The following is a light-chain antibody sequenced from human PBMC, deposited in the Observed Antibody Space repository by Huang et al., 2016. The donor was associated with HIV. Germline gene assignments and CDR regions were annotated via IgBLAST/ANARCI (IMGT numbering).Light chain of an antibody. CDR3: QKYNSAPYT. V-gene: IGKV1-27*01. CDR2: AAS. Sequence: DIQMTQSPSSLSTSVGDRVTITCRASQGACNSLAWYQQKPGKVPKLLIYAASTLRAGVPSRLSGSGSGTEFTLTISGLQPEDVATYYCQKYNSAPYTFGQGTRLDIK. J-gene: IGKJ2*01. CDR1: QGACNS.